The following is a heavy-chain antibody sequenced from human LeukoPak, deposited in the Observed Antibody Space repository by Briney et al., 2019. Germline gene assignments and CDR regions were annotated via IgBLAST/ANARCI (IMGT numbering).Heavy chain of an antibody. CDR1: GGSISSYY. J-gene: IGHJ3*02. CDR2: IYYSGST. D-gene: IGHD5-18*01. Sequence: SETLSLTCTVSGGSISSYYWSWIRQPPGKGLEWIGYIYYSGSTDYNPSLRSRVTISVDTSKSQFSLKLSSVTAADTAVYYCASGRGLYSFYAFDIWGQGKMVTVSS. CDR3: ASGRGLYSFYAFDI. V-gene: IGHV4-59*01.